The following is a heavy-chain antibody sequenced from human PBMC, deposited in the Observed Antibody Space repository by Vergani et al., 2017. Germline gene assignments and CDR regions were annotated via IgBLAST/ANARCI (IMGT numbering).Heavy chain of an antibody. CDR3: AGLGLDYGDYYYYDMDV. CDR1: GYSFTSYW. D-gene: IGHD4-17*01. V-gene: IGHV5-51*01. Sequence: EVPLVQSGAEVKTPGESLKISCKVSGYSFTSYWIGWVRQMPGKGLEWMGIIYPGDSDTRYSPSFQGQATIPADKSISTAYLQWSSLKASDTAMYYCAGLGLDYGDYYYYDMDVWGKGTTVTVSS. CDR2: IYPGDSDT. J-gene: IGHJ6*03.